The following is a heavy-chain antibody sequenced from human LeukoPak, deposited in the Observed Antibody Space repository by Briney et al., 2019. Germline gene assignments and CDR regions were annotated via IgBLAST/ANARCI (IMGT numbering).Heavy chain of an antibody. CDR1: GFTFSGCG. CDR2: IRYDGANR. Sequence: GGSLRLSCAASGFTFSGCGMHWVRQAPGKGLEWVAFIRYDGANRFYADSVRGRFTISRDNSRNTLSLQMDSLRAEDTAMYYCAKDIHSPDDSWGQGTLVTVSS. CDR3: AKDIHSPDDS. J-gene: IGHJ4*02. V-gene: IGHV3-30*02.